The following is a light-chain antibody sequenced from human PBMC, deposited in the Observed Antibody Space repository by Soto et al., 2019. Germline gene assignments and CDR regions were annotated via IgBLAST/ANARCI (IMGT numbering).Light chain of an antibody. Sequence: SALTQPASVSGSPGQSITISCTGTSSDVGGYNYVSWYQQHPGKAHKFIIYDVSNRPSGVSNRFSGSKSGNTASLTISGLQAEDEADYYCSSYTTSNTRQIVFGTGTKVTV. J-gene: IGLJ1*01. CDR2: DVS. CDR1: SSDVGGYNY. V-gene: IGLV2-14*01. CDR3: SSYTTSNTRQIV.